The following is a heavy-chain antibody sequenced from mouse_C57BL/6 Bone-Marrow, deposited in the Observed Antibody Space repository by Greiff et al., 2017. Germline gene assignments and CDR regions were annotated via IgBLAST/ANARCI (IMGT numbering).Heavy chain of an antibody. Sequence: EVKLVESGPGLVKPSQSLSLTCSVTGYSITSGYYWNWIRQLPGNKLEWMGYISYDGSNNYNPSLKNRIPITRDKSKHQFFLKLNSVTTENTATYYCARGEIYYGNFYYAMDYWGQGTSVTVSS. CDR3: ARGEIYYGNFYYAMDY. D-gene: IGHD2-1*01. CDR1: GYSITSGYY. CDR2: ISYDGSN. V-gene: IGHV3-6*01. J-gene: IGHJ4*01.